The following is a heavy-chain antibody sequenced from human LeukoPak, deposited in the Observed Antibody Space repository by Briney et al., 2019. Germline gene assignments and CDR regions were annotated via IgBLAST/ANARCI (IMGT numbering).Heavy chain of an antibody. D-gene: IGHD6-13*01. CDR3: ANVQQLVPENY. Sequence: PGGSLRLSCAASRFTFSSYAMSWVRQAPGKGLEWVSAISGSDGSTYYADSVKGRFTISRDNSKNTLYLQMNSLRAEDTAVYYCANVQQLVPENYWGQGTLVTVSS. J-gene: IGHJ4*02. CDR1: RFTFSSYA. CDR2: ISGSDGST. V-gene: IGHV3-23*01.